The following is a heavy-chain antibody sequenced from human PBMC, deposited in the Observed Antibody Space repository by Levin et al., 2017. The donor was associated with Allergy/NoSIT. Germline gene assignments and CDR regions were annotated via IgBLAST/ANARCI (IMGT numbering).Heavy chain of an antibody. CDR3: TKGSAGSLPNLNFDY. J-gene: IGHJ4*02. D-gene: IGHD4-23*01. Sequence: GGSLRLSCAASGFTFSSYAMSWVRQAPGKGLQWLSGISGNGGSTNCAVSVKGRFTISRDNSRNTLFLLMNSLRADDTAVYFCTKGSAGSLPNLNFDYWGQGALVTVSS. V-gene: IGHV3-23*01. CDR1: GFTFSSYA. CDR2: ISGNGGST.